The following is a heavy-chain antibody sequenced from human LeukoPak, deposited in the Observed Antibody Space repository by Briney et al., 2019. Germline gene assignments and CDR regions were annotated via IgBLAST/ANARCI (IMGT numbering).Heavy chain of an antibody. CDR1: GGSISSYY. CDR2: IYTSGST. D-gene: IGHD3-22*01. J-gene: IGHJ3*02. CDR3: ARDRGGSGYYSDAFDI. V-gene: IGHV4-4*07. Sequence: SETLSLTCTVSGGSISSYYWSWIRQPAGKGLEWIGRIYTSGSTNYNPSLKSRVTISVDKSKNQFSLKLSSVTAADTAVYYCARDRGGSGYYSDAFDIWGQGTMVTVSS.